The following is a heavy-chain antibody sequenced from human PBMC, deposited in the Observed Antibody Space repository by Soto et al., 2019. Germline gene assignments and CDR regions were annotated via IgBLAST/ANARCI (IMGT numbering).Heavy chain of an antibody. V-gene: IGHV4-38-2*01. CDR3: ARVPFGGATYFDY. J-gene: IGHJ4*02. D-gene: IGHD3-16*01. CDR1: GYSISSGYY. CDR2: IYHSGST. Sequence: SETLSLTCAVSGYSISSGYYWGWIRQPPGKGLEWIGSIYHSGSTYYNPSLKSRVTISVDTSKNQFSLKLSSVTAADTAVYYCARVPFGGATYFDYWGQGTLVTVSS.